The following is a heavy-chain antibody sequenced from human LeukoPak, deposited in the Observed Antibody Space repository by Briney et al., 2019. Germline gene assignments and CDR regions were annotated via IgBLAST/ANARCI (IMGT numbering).Heavy chain of an antibody. CDR2: ISYDGSNK. CDR3: ARVLLRFLEQGALDY. Sequence: GRSLRLSCAASGFTFSSYAMHWVRQAPGKGLEWVAVISYDGSNKYYADSVKGRFTISRDNSKNTLYLQMNSLRAEDTAVYYCARVLLRFLEQGALDYWGQGTLVTVSS. CDR1: GFTFSSYA. V-gene: IGHV3-30-3*01. J-gene: IGHJ4*02. D-gene: IGHD3-3*01.